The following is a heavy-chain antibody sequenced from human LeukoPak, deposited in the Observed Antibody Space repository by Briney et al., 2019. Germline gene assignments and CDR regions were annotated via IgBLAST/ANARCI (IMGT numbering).Heavy chain of an antibody. Sequence: GGSLRLSCAVSGITLSNYGMSWVRQAPGKGLEWVAGISGSGGRTNYADAVKGRFTISRDNAKNTLFLQMNSLRAEDTAVYYCARGTAGGVINWGIDYWGQGTLVTVSS. CDR1: GITLSNYG. CDR2: ISGSGGRT. V-gene: IGHV3-23*01. CDR3: ARGTAGGVINWGIDY. J-gene: IGHJ4*02. D-gene: IGHD3-16*02.